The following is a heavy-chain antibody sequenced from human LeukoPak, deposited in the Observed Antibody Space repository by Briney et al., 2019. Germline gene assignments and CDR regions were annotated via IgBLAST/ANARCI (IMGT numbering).Heavy chain of an antibody. CDR1: GYSITTAYY. D-gene: IGHD5-12*01. CDR3: ARSCRILDIVATIRARLGGNGFDI. J-gene: IGHJ3*02. CDR2: IFHSGIT. V-gene: IGHV4-38-2*02. Sequence: SETLSLTCTVSGYSITTAYYWGWIRQPPGKGLEWIGSIFHSGITHYNPSLKSRVTISVDTSKNQFSLKLSSVTAVDKAVYYCARSCRILDIVATIRARLGGNGFDIWGQGTMVTVSS.